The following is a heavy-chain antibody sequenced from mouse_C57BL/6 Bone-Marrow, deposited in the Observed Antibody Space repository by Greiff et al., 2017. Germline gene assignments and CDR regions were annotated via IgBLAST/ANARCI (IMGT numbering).Heavy chain of an antibody. J-gene: IGHJ2*01. V-gene: IGHV1-15*01. CDR3: TLYCYDAVH. CDR1: GYTFTDYE. D-gene: IGHD2-12*01. Sequence: PVQQSGAELVRPGASVTLSCKASGYTFTDYEMHWVKQTPVHGLEWIGAIDPETGGTAYNQKFKGKAILTADKSSSTAYMELRSLTSEDSAVYYCTLYCYDAVHWGQGTTLTVSS. CDR2: IDPETGGT.